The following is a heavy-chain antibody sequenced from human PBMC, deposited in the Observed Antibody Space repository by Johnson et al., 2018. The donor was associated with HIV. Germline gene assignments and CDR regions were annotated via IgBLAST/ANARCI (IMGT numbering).Heavy chain of an antibody. CDR2: IGTAGDT. J-gene: IGHJ3*02. V-gene: IGHV3-13*01. CDR3: ARGHSDLVTASDI. Sequence: VLLVESGGGVVRPGGSLRLSCAASGFTFSSYDMHWVRQATGKGLEWVSAIGTAGDTYYPGSVKGRFTISRDNSKNTLYLQMNSLRADDTAVYHCARGHSDLVTASDIWGHGTMVTVSS. CDR1: GFTFSSYD. D-gene: IGHD2-21*02.